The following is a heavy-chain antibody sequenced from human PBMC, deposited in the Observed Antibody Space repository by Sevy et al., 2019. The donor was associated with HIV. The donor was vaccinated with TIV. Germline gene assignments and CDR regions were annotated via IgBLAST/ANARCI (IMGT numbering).Heavy chain of an antibody. D-gene: IGHD6-19*01. V-gene: IGHV1-2*02. Sequence: ASVKVSCKASGYTFTGYYMHWVRQAPGQGLEWMGWINPNSGGTNYAQKFQGRVTMTRDTSITTAYMELNRLSSDDTAVYYCARATYTSGRLGYFDYWGQGTLVTVSS. CDR3: ARATYTSGRLGYFDY. J-gene: IGHJ4*02. CDR1: GYTFTGYY. CDR2: INPNSGGT.